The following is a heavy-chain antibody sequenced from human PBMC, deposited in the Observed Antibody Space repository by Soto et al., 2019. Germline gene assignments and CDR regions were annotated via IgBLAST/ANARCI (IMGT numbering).Heavy chain of an antibody. D-gene: IGHD3-3*01. CDR3: ARGFLEWLPHLYYYYYMDV. V-gene: IGHV4-31*03. Sequence: SETLSLTCTVSGGSISSGGYYWSWIRQHPGKGLEWIGYIYYSGSTYYNPSLKSRVTISVDTSKNQFSLKLSSVTAADTAVYYCARGFLEWLPHLYYYYYMDVWGKGTTVTVSS. J-gene: IGHJ6*03. CDR1: GGSISSGGYY. CDR2: IYYSGST.